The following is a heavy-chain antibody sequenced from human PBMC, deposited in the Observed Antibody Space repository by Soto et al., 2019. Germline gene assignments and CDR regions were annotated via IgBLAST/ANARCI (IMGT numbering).Heavy chain of an antibody. Sequence: QITLKESGPTLVKPTQTLTLTCTFSGFSLSTSGVGVAWIRQPPGKALEWLALIYWDDDKRYRPSLESRVTINTATSKTKVVITMTNMYSGDTATYSCAYLPCSGGSCYWFSFSGMDVWGQGTTVTVSS. D-gene: IGHD2-15*01. V-gene: IGHV2-5*02. CDR3: AYLPCSGGSCYWFSFSGMDV. CDR1: GFSLSTSGVG. J-gene: IGHJ6*02. CDR2: IYWDDDK.